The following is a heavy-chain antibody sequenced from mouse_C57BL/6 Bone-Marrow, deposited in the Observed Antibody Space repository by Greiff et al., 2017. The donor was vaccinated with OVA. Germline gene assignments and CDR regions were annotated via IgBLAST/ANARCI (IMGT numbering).Heavy chain of an antibody. CDR1: GFTFSDYG. V-gene: IGHV5-17*01. D-gene: IGHD1-1*01. Sequence: EVQRVESGGGLVKPGGSLKLSCAASGFTFSDYGMHWVRQAPEKGLEWVAYISSGSSTIYYADTVKGRFTISRDNAKNTLFLQMTSLRSEDTAMYYCARDYYCSRYYYAMDYWGQGTSVTVSS. CDR3: ARDYYCSRYYYAMDY. J-gene: IGHJ4*01. CDR2: ISSGSSTI.